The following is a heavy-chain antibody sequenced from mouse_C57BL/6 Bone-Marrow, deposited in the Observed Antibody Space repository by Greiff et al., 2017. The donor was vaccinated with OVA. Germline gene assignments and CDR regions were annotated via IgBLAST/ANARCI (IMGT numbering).Heavy chain of an antibody. CDR1: GFTFSDYG. CDR3: ARLIYDYDVGWFAY. Sequence: EVHLVESGGGLVQPGGSLKLSCAASGFTFSDYGMAWVRQAPRKGPEWVAFISNLAYSIYYADTVTGRFTISRENAKNTLYLEMSSLRSEDTAMYYCARLIYDYDVGWFAYWGQGTLVTVSA. J-gene: IGHJ3*01. V-gene: IGHV5-15*01. D-gene: IGHD2-4*01. CDR2: ISNLAYSI.